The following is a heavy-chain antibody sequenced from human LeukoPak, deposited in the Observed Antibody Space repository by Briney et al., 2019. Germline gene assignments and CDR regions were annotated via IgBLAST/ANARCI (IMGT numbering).Heavy chain of an antibody. J-gene: IGHJ4*02. CDR3: AKGGVVVLPAASYFFDY. CDR1: GFTFSSNA. D-gene: IGHD2-2*01. V-gene: IGHV3-23*01. Sequence: GGSLRLSCAASGFTFSSNAMSWVRQAPGKGLEWVSGFSGSGGTTYYADSVKGRFTTSRDNSKNTLYLQMNSLRVEDTAVYYCAKGGVVVLPAASYFFDYWGQGTLVTVSS. CDR2: FSGSGGTT.